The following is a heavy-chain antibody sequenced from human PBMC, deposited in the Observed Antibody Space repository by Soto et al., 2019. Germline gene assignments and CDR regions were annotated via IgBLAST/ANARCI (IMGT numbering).Heavy chain of an antibody. D-gene: IGHD2-8*01. CDR3: TTDLYAGRGTLYYFCGMDV. CDR2: IKSKADGGTT. V-gene: IGHV3-15*01. J-gene: IGHJ6*02. CDR1: GFTFSTAC. Sequence: PGGSLRPSCSASGFTFSTACRSWVRQAPGKGLKCVGRIKSKADGGTTDYAAPVKGRFTISRDESKNTLYLQMNSLKAEDTAVYYCTTDLYAGRGTLYYFCGMDVWGQGTTVTVSS.